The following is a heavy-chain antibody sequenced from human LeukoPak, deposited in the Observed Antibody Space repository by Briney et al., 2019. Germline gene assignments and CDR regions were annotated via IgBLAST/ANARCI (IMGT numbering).Heavy chain of an antibody. Sequence: SETLSVTCAVYGGSFSGYYWSWIRQPPGKGLEWIGEINHSGSTNYNPSLKSRVTISVDTSKNQFSLKLSSVTAADTAVYYCARGQGRVTMVRGVYYYGMDVWGKGTTVTVSS. CDR1: GGSFSGYY. D-gene: IGHD3-10*01. V-gene: IGHV4-34*01. J-gene: IGHJ6*04. CDR3: ARGQGRVTMVRGVYYYGMDV. CDR2: INHSGST.